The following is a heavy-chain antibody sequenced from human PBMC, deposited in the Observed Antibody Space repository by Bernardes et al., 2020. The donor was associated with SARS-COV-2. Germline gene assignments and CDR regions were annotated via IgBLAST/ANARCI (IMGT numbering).Heavy chain of an antibody. CDR3: AKDQIPGFRHS. CDR1: GFAFSSFM. CDR2: IGPSGSNK. V-gene: IGHV3-23*01. Sequence: GGSLRLSCAASGFAFSSFMMSWVRQAPGKGLEWVSGIGPSGSNKHYRDSVKGRFTVSRDNSKNTMYLHMSALRAEDTAVYYCAKDQIPGFRHSWGQGTLGTVSS. J-gene: IGHJ4*02. D-gene: IGHD2-2*02.